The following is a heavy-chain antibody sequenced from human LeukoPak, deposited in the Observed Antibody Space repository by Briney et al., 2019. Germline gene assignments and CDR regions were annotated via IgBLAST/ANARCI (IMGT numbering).Heavy chain of an antibody. V-gene: IGHV3-7*01. CDR3: ARDLNWETY. CDR1: GFAYSSYG. J-gene: IGHJ4*02. Sequence: GGTLRLSCAASGFAYSSYGMTWVRQATGKGLEWVANIKTDGSLIYYVDSVKGRFTISRDNAKNSLYLQMNSLRVEDTAVYYCARDLNWETYWGQGTLVSVSS. CDR2: IKTDGSLI. D-gene: IGHD7-27*01.